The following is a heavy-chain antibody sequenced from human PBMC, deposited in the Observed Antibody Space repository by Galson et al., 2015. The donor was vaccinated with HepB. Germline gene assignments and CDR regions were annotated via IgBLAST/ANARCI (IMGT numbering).Heavy chain of an antibody. Sequence: SVKVSCKASGYTFTRYGISWVRQAPGQGLEWMGWISAYNGNTNYAQKLQGRVTMTTDTSTSTAYMELRSLRTDDTAVYYCATYTVYGDYAFDIWGQGTMVTVSS. J-gene: IGHJ3*02. CDR2: ISAYNGNT. CDR3: ATYTVYGDYAFDI. CDR1: GYTFTRYG. D-gene: IGHD4-17*01. V-gene: IGHV1-18*04.